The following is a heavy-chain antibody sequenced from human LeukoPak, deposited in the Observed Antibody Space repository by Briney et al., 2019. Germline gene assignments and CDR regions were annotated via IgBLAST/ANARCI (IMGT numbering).Heavy chain of an antibody. J-gene: IGHJ4*02. V-gene: IGHV4-39*01. CDR3: ARGIGYCSSTSCYPPMVDY. Sequence: SETLSLTCTVSGGSISSSSYYWGWIRQPPGKGLEWIGSIYYSGSTYYNPSLKSRVTISVDTSKNQFSLKLSSVTAADTAVYYCARGIGYCSSTSCYPPMVDYWGQGTLVTVSS. CDR1: GGSISSSSYY. D-gene: IGHD2-2*03. CDR2: IYYSGST.